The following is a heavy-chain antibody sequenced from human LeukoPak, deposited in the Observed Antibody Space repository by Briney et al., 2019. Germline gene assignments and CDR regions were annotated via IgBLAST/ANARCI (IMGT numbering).Heavy chain of an antibody. V-gene: IGHV4-39*01. CDR1: GGSISSSSNY. D-gene: IGHD6-19*01. CDR3: ARHCRIAVARTIECFDY. CDR2: IYYSGST. Sequence: ASETLSLTCTVSGGSISSSSNYWGWIRQPPGKGLEWIGSIYYSGSTYYNPSLKSRVTISVDTSKNQFSLKLSSVTAADTAVYYCARHCRIAVARTIECFDYWGQGTPVTVSS. J-gene: IGHJ4*02.